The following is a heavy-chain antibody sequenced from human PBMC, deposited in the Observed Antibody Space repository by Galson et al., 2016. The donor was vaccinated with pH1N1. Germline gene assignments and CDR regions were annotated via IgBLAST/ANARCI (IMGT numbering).Heavy chain of an antibody. CDR1: GYNFTNYW. CDR3: ARLDRYCSGGSCFSFLFAP. V-gene: IGHV5-51*01. J-gene: IGHJ5*02. D-gene: IGHD2-15*01. Sequence: QSGAEVKKPGESLKISCKGSGYNFTNYWIGWVRQMPGKGLEWMGIVYPGDSDIKYSPSFRGQVTISADKSISTAYLQWTGLKASDTAMYYCARLDRYCSGGSCFSFLFAPWGQGTLVTVSS. CDR2: VYPGDSDI.